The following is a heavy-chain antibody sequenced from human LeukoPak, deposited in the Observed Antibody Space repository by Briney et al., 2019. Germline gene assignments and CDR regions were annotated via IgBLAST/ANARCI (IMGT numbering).Heavy chain of an antibody. J-gene: IGHJ4*02. D-gene: IGHD5-18*01. CDR3: ARHLSGVTGYTYGRGIDY. CDR2: ISGSGGST. CDR1: GFTFSSYA. Sequence: GGSLRLSCAASGFTFSSYAMSWVRQAPGKGLEWVSAISGSGGSTYYADSVKGRFTISRDNAKKSLYLQMNSLRAEDTAVYYCARHLSGVTGYTYGRGIDYWDQGTLVTVSS. V-gene: IGHV3-23*01.